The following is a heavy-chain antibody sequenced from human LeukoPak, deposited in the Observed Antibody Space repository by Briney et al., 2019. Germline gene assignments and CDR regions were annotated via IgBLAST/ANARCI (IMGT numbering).Heavy chain of an antibody. Sequence: GGSLRLSCAASGFTSSSYGMSWVRQAPGKGLEWVSAISDSGFSTNYADSVKGRFTISRDNSKNMLYLQMNSLRAEDTAVYYCAKAWREDGDYWSFNYWGQGTLVTVSS. CDR1: GFTSSSYG. J-gene: IGHJ4*02. V-gene: IGHV3-23*01. CDR2: ISDSGFST. D-gene: IGHD4-17*01. CDR3: AKAWREDGDYWSFNY.